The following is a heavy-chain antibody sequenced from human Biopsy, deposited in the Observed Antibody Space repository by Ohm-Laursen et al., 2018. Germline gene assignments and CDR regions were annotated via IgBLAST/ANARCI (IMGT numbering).Heavy chain of an antibody. D-gene: IGHD4-23*01. CDR1: GDSVTKYY. V-gene: IGHV4-59*02. Sequence: TLSLTCTVSGDSVTKYYWSWIRQPPGKGLEWIGHISHTGYTSYKSSLKSRVTISLDTSRKHFSLRLTSLAAADTAVYYCARGSNEYGGLYFPHWGQGTLVAVSS. CDR3: ARGSNEYGGLYFPH. J-gene: IGHJ1*01. CDR2: ISHTGYT.